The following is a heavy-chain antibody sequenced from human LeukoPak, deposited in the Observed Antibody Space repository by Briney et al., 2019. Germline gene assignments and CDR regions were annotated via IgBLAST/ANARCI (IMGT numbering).Heavy chain of an antibody. V-gene: IGHV4-39*07. CDR1: GGSISSSSYY. Sequence: SETLSLTCTVSGGSISSSSYYWGWIRQPPGKGLEWIGSIYYSGSTYYNPSLKSRVTISVDTSKNQFSLKMSSVTAADTAVYFCARGGPPGYYYDYYMDVWGKGTTVTISS. CDR2: IYYSGST. CDR3: ARGGPPGYYYDYYMDV. J-gene: IGHJ6*03.